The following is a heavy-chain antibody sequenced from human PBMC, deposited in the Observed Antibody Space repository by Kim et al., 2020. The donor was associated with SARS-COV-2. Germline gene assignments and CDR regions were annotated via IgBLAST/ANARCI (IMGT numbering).Heavy chain of an antibody. D-gene: IGHD6-6*01. V-gene: IGHV3-30*07. J-gene: IGHJ4*02. CDR3: AKDSSSSKYYFDY. Sequence: ADSPKHQLTIHRDNHTNSQNLQMNSLRAEDTAVYYCAKDSSSSKYYFDYWGQGTLVTVSS.